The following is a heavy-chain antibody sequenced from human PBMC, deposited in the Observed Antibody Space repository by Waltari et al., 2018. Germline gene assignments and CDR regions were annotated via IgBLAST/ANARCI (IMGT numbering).Heavy chain of an antibody. Sequence: QVQLQESGPGLVKPSETLSLTCTVSGGSISGYYWNWIRQPAGKGMEWSGRVYTRGSTNYKPSLKSRVTMSVDTSKNQFSLKLSSVTAADTAVYFCAREIDRGPGRWFDPWGQGTLVTVSS. V-gene: IGHV4-4*07. D-gene: IGHD1-26*01. CDR3: AREIDRGPGRWFDP. J-gene: IGHJ5*02. CDR1: GGSISGYY. CDR2: VYTRGST.